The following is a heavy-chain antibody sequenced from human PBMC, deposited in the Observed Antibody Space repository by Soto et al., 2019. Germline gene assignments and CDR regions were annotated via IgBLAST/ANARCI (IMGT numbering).Heavy chain of an antibody. D-gene: IGHD2-15*01. CDR3: GRSYCSGGSCCLDY. Sequence: EVQLVESGGGLVQPGGSLRLSCAASGFTVSSNYMSWVRQAPGKGLEWVSVIYSGGSTYYADSVKGRFTISRDNSKNTRYLQRNSRRAGDTAVYDGGRSYCSGGSCCLDYWGQGTLVTVPS. V-gene: IGHV3-66*01. J-gene: IGHJ4*02. CDR1: GFTVSSNY. CDR2: IYSGGST.